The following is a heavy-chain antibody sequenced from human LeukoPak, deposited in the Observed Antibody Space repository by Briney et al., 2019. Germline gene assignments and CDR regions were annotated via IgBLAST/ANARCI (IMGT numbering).Heavy chain of an antibody. CDR2: ISAYNGNT. CDR3: ARVRLERRYYYGMDV. V-gene: IGHV1-18*01. CDR1: GYTFTSYG. Sequence: ASVKVSCKASGYTFTSYGISWVRQAPGQGLEWMGWISAYNGNTNYVQKLQGRVTMTTDTSTSTAYMELRSLRSDDTAVYYCARVRLERRYYYGMDVWGQGTTVTVSS. D-gene: IGHD1-1*01. J-gene: IGHJ6*02.